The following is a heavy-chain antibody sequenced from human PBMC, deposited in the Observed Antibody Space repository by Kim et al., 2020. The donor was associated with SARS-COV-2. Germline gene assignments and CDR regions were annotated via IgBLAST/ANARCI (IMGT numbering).Heavy chain of an antibody. V-gene: IGHV3-9*01. Sequence: GCADAVTGRITISRDNAKNTLYLQMNSLRAEDTALYYCATLSSGYFYGMDVWGQGTTVTVSS. J-gene: IGHJ6*02. D-gene: IGHD5-12*01. CDR3: ATLSSGYFYGMDV.